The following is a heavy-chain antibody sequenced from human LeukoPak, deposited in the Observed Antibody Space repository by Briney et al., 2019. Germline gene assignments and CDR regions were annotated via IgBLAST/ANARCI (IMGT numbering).Heavy chain of an antibody. J-gene: IGHJ4*02. D-gene: IGHD3-3*01. CDR3: AKDIPLVRFLELSDY. Sequence: GRSLRLSCAASGFTFSSYGMHWVRQAPGKGLEWVAFIRYDGSNKYYADSVKGRFTISRDNSKNTLYLQMNSLRAEDTAVYYCAKDIPLVRFLELSDYWGQGTLVTVSS. CDR2: IRYDGSNK. V-gene: IGHV3-30*02. CDR1: GFTFSSYG.